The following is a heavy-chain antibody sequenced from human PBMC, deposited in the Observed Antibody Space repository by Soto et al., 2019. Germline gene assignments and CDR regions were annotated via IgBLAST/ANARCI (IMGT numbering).Heavy chain of an antibody. CDR3: ARHTLGPLLRSNYYYYMDV. D-gene: IGHD2-15*01. J-gene: IGHJ6*03. CDR1: GYSFTSYW. CDR2: IYPGDSDT. Sequence: GESLKISCKGSGYSFTSYWIGWVRQMPGKGLEWMGIIYPGDSDTRYSPSFQGQVTISADKSISTAYLQWSSLKASDTAMYYCARHTLGPLLRSNYYYYMDVWGKGTTVTVSS. V-gene: IGHV5-51*01.